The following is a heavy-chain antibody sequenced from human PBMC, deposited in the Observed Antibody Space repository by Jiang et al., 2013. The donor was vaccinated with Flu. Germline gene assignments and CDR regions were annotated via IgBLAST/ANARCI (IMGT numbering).Heavy chain of an antibody. CDR2: TYYRSKWYN. V-gene: IGHV6-1*01. D-gene: IGHD6-13*01. J-gene: IGHJ4*02. Sequence: EWLGRTYYRSKWYNDYAVSVKSRITINPDTSKNQFSLQLNSVTPEDTAVYYCARGTIAAAGRFDYWGQGTLVTVSS. CDR3: ARGTIAAAGRFDY.